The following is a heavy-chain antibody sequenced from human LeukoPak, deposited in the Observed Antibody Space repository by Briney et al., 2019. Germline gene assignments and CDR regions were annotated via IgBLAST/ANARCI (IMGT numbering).Heavy chain of an antibody. CDR1: GYTFSDYF. V-gene: IGHV1-2*04. CDR3: ARWIPSMKSGYDFEF. J-gene: IGHJ4*02. D-gene: IGHD5-12*01. Sequence: ASVTVSCKASGYTFSDYFIHWVRQAPGQGPEWVGWISPSSGDTEYAQKFRGWVTMTRDTSIKTAYMELTGLTSDDTAVYYCARWIPSMKSGYDFEFWGQGTLVTVSS. CDR2: ISPSSGDT.